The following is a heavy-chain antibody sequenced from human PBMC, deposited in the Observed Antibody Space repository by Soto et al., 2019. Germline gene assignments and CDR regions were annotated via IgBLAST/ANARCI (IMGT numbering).Heavy chain of an antibody. Sequence: PSETLSLTCLVAGASINSAPYFWAWFRHRPEKGLEWIGYISYSGTTYYNPSLRSRVSISPDPSKSQFSLSLTSVTAADTAVYYCGGGPNQWYLDYWGQGTPVTVSS. CDR2: ISYSGTT. J-gene: IGHJ4*02. CDR1: GASINSAPYF. D-gene: IGHD3-16*01. CDR3: GGGPNQWYLDY. V-gene: IGHV4-31*03.